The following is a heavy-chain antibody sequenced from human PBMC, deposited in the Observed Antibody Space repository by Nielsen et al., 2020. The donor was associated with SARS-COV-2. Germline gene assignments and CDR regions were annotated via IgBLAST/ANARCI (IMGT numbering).Heavy chain of an antibody. V-gene: IGHV4-31*03. Sequence: SETLSLTCTVSGGSISSGGYYWSWIRQHPGKGLEWIGYIYYSGSTYYNPSLKSRVTISVDTSKNQFSLKLSSVTAADTAVYYCARGISCGGDCPAGGAFDIWGQGTMVTVSS. CDR2: IYYSGST. J-gene: IGHJ3*02. CDR1: GGSISSGGYY. CDR3: ARGISCGGDCPAGGAFDI. D-gene: IGHD2-21*02.